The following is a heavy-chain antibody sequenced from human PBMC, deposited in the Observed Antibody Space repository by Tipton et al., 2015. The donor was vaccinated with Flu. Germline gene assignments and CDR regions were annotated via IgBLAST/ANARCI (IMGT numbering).Heavy chain of an antibody. J-gene: IGHJ4*02. Sequence: TLSLTCTVSGDSISTFYWGWIRQPPGKGLEWVGYFFYDETTKYSPSLKSRVTISVDTSKSQFSLMLRSVTAADTAVYYCARLSYYDVDLKNFYFDYWGQGALVTVSS. V-gene: IGHV4-59*08. D-gene: IGHD3-10*02. CDR1: GDSISTFY. CDR3: ARLSYYDVDLKNFYFDY. CDR2: FFYDETT.